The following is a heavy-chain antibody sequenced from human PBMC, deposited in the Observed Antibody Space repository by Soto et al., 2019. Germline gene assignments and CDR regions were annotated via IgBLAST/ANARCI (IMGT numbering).Heavy chain of an antibody. CDR1: GYTFTTYG. V-gene: IGHV1-18*04. CDR3: ARVPYYARNGFDY. D-gene: IGHD3-10*01. Sequence: AAVKVSCKASGYTFTTYGISWVRQAPGQGLEWMGWISPYNGNTNYAQKLQGRVTMTRDTSTNTAYMELRGLRSDDTAIYYCARVPYYARNGFDYWGQGTLVTVSS. CDR2: ISPYNGNT. J-gene: IGHJ4*02.